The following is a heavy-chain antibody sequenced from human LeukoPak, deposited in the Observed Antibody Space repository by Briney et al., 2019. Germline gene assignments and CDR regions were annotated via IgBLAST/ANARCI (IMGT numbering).Heavy chain of an antibody. Sequence: SETLSLTCTVSGGSISTYYWSWIRQPPGKGLEWIGYIYYSGITRYNPSLTSRVTISVDTSKNQFSLKLSSVTAADTAVYYCARVGSYSFDYWGQGTLVTVSS. CDR2: IYYSGIT. CDR1: GGSISTYY. J-gene: IGHJ4*02. V-gene: IGHV4-59*01. CDR3: ARVGSYSFDY. D-gene: IGHD6-13*01.